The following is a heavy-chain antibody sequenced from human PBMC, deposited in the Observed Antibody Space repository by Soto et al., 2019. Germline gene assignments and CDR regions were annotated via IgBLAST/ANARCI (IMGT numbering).Heavy chain of an antibody. CDR2: INSDGSST. CDR1: GFTFSSYW. D-gene: IGHD6-19*01. CDR3: ARDGPRGIAGASPY. J-gene: IGHJ4*02. Sequence: EVQLVESGGGLVQPGGSLRLSCAASGFTFSSYWMHWVRQAPGKGLVWVSRINSDGSSTSYADSVKGRFTISRDNAKNTLNRKMNSRRAEDTALYYCARDGPRGIAGASPYWGQGTLVPVSS. V-gene: IGHV3-74*01.